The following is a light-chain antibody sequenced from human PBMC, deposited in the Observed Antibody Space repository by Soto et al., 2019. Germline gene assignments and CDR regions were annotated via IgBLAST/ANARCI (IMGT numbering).Light chain of an antibody. Sequence: QSALTQPPSASGSPGQSVTISCTGTSSDVGGYNYVSWYQQPPGKAPKLMIYEVSKRPSGVPDRFSGSRSGNTASLTVSGLQAEEEADYYCSSYAGSNNLVFGGGTKLTVL. J-gene: IGLJ2*01. CDR2: EVS. CDR1: SSDVGGYNY. V-gene: IGLV2-8*01. CDR3: SSYAGSNNLV.